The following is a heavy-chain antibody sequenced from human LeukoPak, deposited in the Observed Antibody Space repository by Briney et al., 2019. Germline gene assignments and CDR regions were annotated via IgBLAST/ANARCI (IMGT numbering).Heavy chain of an antibody. CDR3: ARIGCSSTSCYGNSVDP. Sequence: EASLKVSCKASGYTFTNYGINWVRQAPGQGLEWMGWISAYNGNTLYAQKFQGRVTMTTDTSTSTAYMELRSLRSDDTAVYYCARIGCSSTSCYGNSVDPWGQGTLVTVSS. J-gene: IGHJ5*02. D-gene: IGHD2-2*01. CDR1: GYTFTNYG. CDR2: ISAYNGNT. V-gene: IGHV1-18*01.